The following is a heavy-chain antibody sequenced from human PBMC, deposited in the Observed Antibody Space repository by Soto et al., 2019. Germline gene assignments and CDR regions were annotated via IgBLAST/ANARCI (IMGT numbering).Heavy chain of an antibody. CDR1: GNNVCANSAG. D-gene: IGHD1-1*01. V-gene: IGHV6-1*01. CDR2: TYYRSKWNN. J-gene: IGHJ4*02. CDR3: VRNSWNAPPAFDF. Sequence: SQTLPLSCVISGNNVCANSAGWNWIRQSPSRGLEWLGRTYYRSKWNNDYAASVKSRITVNPDTSKNQFSLHLNSVTPDDTGVYYCVRNSWNAPPAFDFWGQGIQVTVSS.